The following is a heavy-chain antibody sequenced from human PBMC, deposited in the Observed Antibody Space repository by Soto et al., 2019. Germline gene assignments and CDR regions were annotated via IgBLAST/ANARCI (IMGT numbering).Heavy chain of an antibody. J-gene: IGHJ4*02. V-gene: IGHV3-21*01. CDR3: ASYRSTYGDLREY. Sequence: VQLVESGGGLVQPGGSLRLSCAASGFTFSSYSMNWVRQAPGKGLEWVSSISSSSSYIYYADSVKGRFTISRDNAKNSLYLQMNSLRAEDTAVYYCASYRSTYGDLREYWGQGTLVTVSS. CDR2: ISSSSSYI. CDR1: GFTFSSYS. D-gene: IGHD4-17*01.